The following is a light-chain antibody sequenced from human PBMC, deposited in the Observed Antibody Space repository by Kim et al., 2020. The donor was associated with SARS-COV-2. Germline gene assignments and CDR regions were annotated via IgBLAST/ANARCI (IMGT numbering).Light chain of an antibody. CDR3: GADHGSGSKFVVL. V-gene: IGLV9-49*01. Sequence: TCTLSSGYSNYKVDWYQQRPGKGPRFVMRVGTGGIVGSKGDGIPDRFSVLGSGLNRYLTINNIQEEDESDYHCGADHGSGSKFVVLFGGGTQLTVL. CDR1: SGYSNYK. CDR2: VGTGGIVG. J-gene: IGLJ2*01.